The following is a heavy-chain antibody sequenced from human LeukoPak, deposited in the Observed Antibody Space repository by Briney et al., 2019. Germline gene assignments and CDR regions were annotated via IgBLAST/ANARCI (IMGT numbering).Heavy chain of an antibody. CDR2: INPNSGGT. Sequence: ASVKVSSKASGYTFTGYYMHWVRQAPGQGLEWMGWINPNSGGTNYAQKFQGRVTMTRDTSISTAYMELSRLRSDNTAVYYCARALRAGTTNNIRNWFDPWGQGTLVTVSS. V-gene: IGHV1-2*02. J-gene: IGHJ5*02. CDR1: GYTFTGYY. CDR3: ARALRAGTTNNIRNWFDP. D-gene: IGHD1-1*01.